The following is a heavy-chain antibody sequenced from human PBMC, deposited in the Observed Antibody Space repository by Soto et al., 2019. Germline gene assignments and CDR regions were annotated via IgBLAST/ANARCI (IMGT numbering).Heavy chain of an antibody. CDR3: ARVGSGYYSYYFDY. CDR1: GYTFTSYG. J-gene: IGHJ4*02. CDR2: ISAYNGNT. V-gene: IGHV1-18*01. Sequence: ASVKVSCKASGYTFTSYGISWVRQAPGQGLEWMGWISAYNGNTNYAQKLQGRVTITTDTSTSTAYMELRSLRSDDTAVYYCARVGSGYYSYYFDYWGQGTLVTVSS. D-gene: IGHD3-22*01.